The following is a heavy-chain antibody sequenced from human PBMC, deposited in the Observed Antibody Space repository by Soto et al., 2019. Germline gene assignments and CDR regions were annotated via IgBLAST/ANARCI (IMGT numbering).Heavy chain of an antibody. V-gene: IGHV3-23*01. CDR1: GFTFDNYA. Sequence: PGGPLRLSCSASGFTFDNYAMNWVRQAPGKGLEWVSGITGSGENTYYADSVKGRFTISRDNSKNTLYVQLNSLRVEDTAIYYCAKVSLGATTITDFYYYGMDVWGQGTMVTVSS. J-gene: IGHJ6*02. CDR2: ITGSGENT. CDR3: AKVSLGATTITDFYYYGMDV. D-gene: IGHD1-26*01.